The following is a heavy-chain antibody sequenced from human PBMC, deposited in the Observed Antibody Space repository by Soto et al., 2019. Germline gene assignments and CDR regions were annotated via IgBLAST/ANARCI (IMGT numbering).Heavy chain of an antibody. CDR3: ASAIGDYPSYYFDY. J-gene: IGHJ4*02. CDR2: IYYTERT. V-gene: IGHV4-39*01. CDR1: GDSITTNNYY. D-gene: IGHD4-17*01. Sequence: PSATLSLTCTVSGDSITTNNYYWGWIRQPPGQGLEWIGTIYYTERTNDNPSLKSRVTLSVDTSKNQFSLKLSSVTAADTAVYYCASAIGDYPSYYFDYWGQGTLVTVSS.